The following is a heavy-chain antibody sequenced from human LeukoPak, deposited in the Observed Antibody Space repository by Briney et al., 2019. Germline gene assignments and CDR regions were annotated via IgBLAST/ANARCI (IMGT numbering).Heavy chain of an antibody. CDR2: IGTAGDT. CDR3: ARDGGYSYGYGGYYYYGMDV. D-gene: IGHD5-18*01. V-gene: IGHV3-13*01. J-gene: IGHJ6*02. Sequence: GGSLRLSCAASGFTFSSYDMPWVRQATGKGLEWVSAIGTAGDTYYPGSVKGRFTISRENAKNSLYLQMNSLRAGDTAVYYCARDGGYSYGYGGYYYYGMDVWGQGTTVTVSS. CDR1: GFTFSSYD.